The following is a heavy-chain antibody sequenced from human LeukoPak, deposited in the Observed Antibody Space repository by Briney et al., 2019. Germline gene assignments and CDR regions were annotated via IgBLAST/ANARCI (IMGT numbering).Heavy chain of an antibody. Sequence: PGGSLRFSCAASGFTFSGSAMHWVRQASGKGLEWIGRIRSKANSYVTAYAASVTGRFTISRDNSKTSLHLQMNSLRAEDTAIYYCARDPVSTALQINSGYWGQGTLVTVSS. CDR1: GFTFSGSA. J-gene: IGHJ4*02. CDR2: IRSKANSYVT. V-gene: IGHV3-73*01. CDR3: ARDPVSTALQINSGY. D-gene: IGHD2-2*02.